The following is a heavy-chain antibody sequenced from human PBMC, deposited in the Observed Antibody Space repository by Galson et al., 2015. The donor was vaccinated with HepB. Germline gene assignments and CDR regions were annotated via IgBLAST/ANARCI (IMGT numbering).Heavy chain of an antibody. CDR2: IYYNGGN. D-gene: IGHD4-23*01. Sequence: ETLSLTCTVSGGSISGYYWSWVRQPPGKGLEWIAYIYYNGGNNYNPSLKSRVTMSVDASMNQFSLNLSSETAADTAVYYCARHDYGGNIGIYWGQGSLVTVSS. J-gene: IGHJ4*02. V-gene: IGHV4-59*01. CDR3: ARHDYGGNIGIY. CDR1: GGSISGYY.